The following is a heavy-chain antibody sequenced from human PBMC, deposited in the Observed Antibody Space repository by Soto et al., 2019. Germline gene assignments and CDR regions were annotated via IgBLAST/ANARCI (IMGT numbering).Heavy chain of an antibody. J-gene: IGHJ6*02. CDR1: GFTFSSYW. D-gene: IGHD2-15*01. CDR2: IKQDGSEK. Sequence: GGSLRLSCAASGFTFSSYWMSWVRQAPGRGLEWVANIKQDGSEKYYVDSVKGRFTISRDNAKNSLYLQMNSLRAEDTAVYYCARDPSVVVVAATPYYYYGMDVWGQGTTVTVSS. V-gene: IGHV3-7*01. CDR3: ARDPSVVVVAATPYYYYGMDV.